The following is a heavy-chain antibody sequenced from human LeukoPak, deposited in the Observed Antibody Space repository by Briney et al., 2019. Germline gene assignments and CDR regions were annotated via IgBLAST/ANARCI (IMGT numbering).Heavy chain of an antibody. CDR2: ISYDGSNK. J-gene: IGHJ4*02. CDR1: GFTFSSYA. CDR3: ARSAMIVVVTTLDY. D-gene: IGHD3-22*01. Sequence: GRSLRLSCAASGFTFSSYAMHWIRQAPGKGLEWMAVISYDGSNKYYADSVKGRFTISRDNSKNTLYLQMNSLRAEDTAVYYCARSAMIVVVTTLDYWGRGTLVTVSS. V-gene: IGHV3-30-3*01.